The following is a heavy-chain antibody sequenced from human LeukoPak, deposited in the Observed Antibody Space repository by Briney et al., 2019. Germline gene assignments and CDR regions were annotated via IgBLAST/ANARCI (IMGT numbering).Heavy chain of an antibody. J-gene: IGHJ5*02. CDR3: ARRQIVGAYNWFDP. D-gene: IGHD1-26*01. CDR2: IYSGGST. V-gene: IGHV3-53*01. Sequence: PGGSLRLSCAASGFTVSSNYMSWVRQAPGKGLEWASVIYSGGSTYYADSVKGRFTISRDNSKNTLYLQMNSLRAEDTAVYYCARRQIVGAYNWFDPWGQGTLVTVSS. CDR1: GFTVSSNY.